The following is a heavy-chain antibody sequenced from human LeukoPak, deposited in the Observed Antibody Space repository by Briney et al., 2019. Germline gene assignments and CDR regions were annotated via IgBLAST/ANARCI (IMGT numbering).Heavy chain of an antibody. CDR1: GGIFSSYA. Sequence: GASVKVSCKASGGIFSSYAINWVRQAPGQRLEWMGRIIPIFGSANYAQKFQGRVTITADKSTRTAYMELSSLRSEDTALYYCAKGSRLREGGSYRFWGQGTLVTVSS. CDR3: AKGSRLREGGSYRF. D-gene: IGHD3-16*02. V-gene: IGHV1-69*06. J-gene: IGHJ4*02. CDR2: IIPIFGSA.